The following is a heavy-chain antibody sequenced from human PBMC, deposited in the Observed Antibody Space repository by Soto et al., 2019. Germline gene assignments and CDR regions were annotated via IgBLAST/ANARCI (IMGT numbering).Heavy chain of an antibody. CDR2: IYYSGST. J-gene: IGHJ5*02. CDR3: ARGHYDSSGYYWRDNWFDP. CDR1: GGSISSSSYY. D-gene: IGHD3-22*01. V-gene: IGHV4-39*01. Sequence: PSETLSLTCTVSGGSISSSSYYWGWIRQPPGKGLEWIGSIYYSGSTYYNPSLKSRVTISVDTSKNQFSLKLSSVTAADTAVYYCARGHYDSSGYYWRDNWFDPWGQGALVTVSS.